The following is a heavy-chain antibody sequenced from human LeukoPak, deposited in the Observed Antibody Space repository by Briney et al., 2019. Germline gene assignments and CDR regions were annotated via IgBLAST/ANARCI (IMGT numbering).Heavy chain of an antibody. CDR1: GGTFSSYA. Sequence: ASVKVSCKASGGTFSSYAISWVRQAPGQGLEWMGWINPNSGGTNYAQKFQGRVTMTRDTSISTAYMELSRLRSDDTAVCYCARRAIFGVVPLFDPWGQGTLVTVSS. CDR3: ARRAIFGVVPLFDP. CDR2: INPNSGGT. J-gene: IGHJ5*02. D-gene: IGHD3-3*01. V-gene: IGHV1-2*02.